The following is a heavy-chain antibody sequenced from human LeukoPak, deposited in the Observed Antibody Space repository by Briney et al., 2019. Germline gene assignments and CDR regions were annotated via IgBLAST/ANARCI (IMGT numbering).Heavy chain of an antibody. CDR2: IGTYKGNT. Sequence: ASVKVSCKASGYTFTSYGISWVRQAPGQGLEWMGWIGTYKGNTNYAQMFQGRVTMTTDTSTSTAYMELKNLRSDDTAVHYCARTPGMVVVKTFYCMDVWGQGTTVTVSS. CDR1: GYTFTSYG. CDR3: ARTPGMVVVKTFYCMDV. J-gene: IGHJ6*02. D-gene: IGHD3-22*01. V-gene: IGHV1-18*01.